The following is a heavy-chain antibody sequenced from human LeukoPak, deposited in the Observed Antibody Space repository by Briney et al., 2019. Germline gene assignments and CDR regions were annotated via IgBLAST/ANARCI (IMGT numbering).Heavy chain of an antibody. J-gene: IGHJ4*02. CDR3: AREPLRRDYDFWSGYYTTEFDY. D-gene: IGHD3-3*01. CDR1: GGSISSGSYY. V-gene: IGHV4-61*02. CDR2: IYTSGST. Sequence: PSETLSLTCTVSGGSISSGSYYWSWIRQPAGKGLEWIGRIYTSGSTNYNPSLKSRVTISEDTSKNQFSLKLSSVTAADTAVYYCAREPLRRDYDFWSGYYTTEFDYWGQGTLVTVSS.